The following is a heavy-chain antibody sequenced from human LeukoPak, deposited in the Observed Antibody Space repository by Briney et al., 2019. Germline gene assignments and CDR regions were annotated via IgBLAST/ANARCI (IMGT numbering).Heavy chain of an antibody. CDR2: ISYDGSNK. CDR3: AKDWSIVGATYYFDY. Sequence: PGGSLRLSCAASGFTFSTYWMSWVRQAPGKGLEWVAVISYDGSNKYYADSVKGRFTISRDNSKNTLYLQMNSLRAEDTAVYYCAKDWSIVGATYYFDYWGQGTLVTVSS. D-gene: IGHD1-26*01. CDR1: GFTFSTYW. J-gene: IGHJ4*02. V-gene: IGHV3-30*18.